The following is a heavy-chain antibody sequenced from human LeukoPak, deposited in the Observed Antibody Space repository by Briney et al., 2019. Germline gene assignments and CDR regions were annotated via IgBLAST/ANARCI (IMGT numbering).Heavy chain of an antibody. V-gene: IGHV4-59*01. CDR1: GGSISSYY. J-gene: IGHJ2*01. Sequence: PSETLSLTCTVSGGSISSYYWSWIRQPPGKGLEWIGYIYYSGSTNHNPSLKSRVTISVDTSKNQFSLKLSSVTAADTAVYYCAREGGYKYRDWYFDLWGRGTLVTVSS. D-gene: IGHD5-24*01. CDR2: IYYSGST. CDR3: AREGGYKYRDWYFDL.